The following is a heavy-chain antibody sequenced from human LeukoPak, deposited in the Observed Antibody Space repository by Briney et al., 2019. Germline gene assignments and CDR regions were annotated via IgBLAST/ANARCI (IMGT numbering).Heavy chain of an antibody. CDR2: IYHSGST. J-gene: IGHJ4*02. Sequence: SQSLSLTCAVSGGSISSSNWWRWVRPPPGKGVELIGGIYHSGSTNYNPSLKRRVTISVDKPKTQFSLRLSSVTAADTAVYYCARDREYCTSTSCYKGFDYWGQGTLVTVSS. V-gene: IGHV4-4*02. D-gene: IGHD2-2*02. CDR3: ARDREYCTSTSCYKGFDY. CDR1: GGSISSSNW.